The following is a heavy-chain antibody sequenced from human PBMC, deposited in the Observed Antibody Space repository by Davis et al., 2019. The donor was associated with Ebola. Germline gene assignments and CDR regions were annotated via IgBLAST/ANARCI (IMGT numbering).Heavy chain of an antibody. CDR2: IIPVFGIP. D-gene: IGHD3-22*01. V-gene: IGHV1-69*13. Sequence: SSVPVSCKASVGTFSSYAISWVRPAPGQGLDWMGGIIPVFGIPKYAQKFQGRVTITADESTSTAYMELSSLRSEDTAVYYCARDRYSDGSGYFFEQSHWGQGTMVTVSS. CDR3: ARDRYSDGSGYFFEQSH. CDR1: VGTFSSYA. J-gene: IGHJ4*02.